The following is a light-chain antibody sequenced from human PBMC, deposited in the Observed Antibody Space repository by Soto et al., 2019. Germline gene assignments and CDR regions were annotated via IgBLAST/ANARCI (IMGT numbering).Light chain of an antibody. CDR3: QQYNNWPRT. J-gene: IGKJ1*01. Sequence: EIVMTQSPATLSVSPGERATLSCRASQSVSSNLAWYQQKPGQAPRLLIYGASTRATGIPAGFSGSGSGTEFTLTISSLQSEDFAFYYCQQYNNWPRTFGQGTKVDIK. CDR1: QSVSSN. CDR2: GAS. V-gene: IGKV3-15*01.